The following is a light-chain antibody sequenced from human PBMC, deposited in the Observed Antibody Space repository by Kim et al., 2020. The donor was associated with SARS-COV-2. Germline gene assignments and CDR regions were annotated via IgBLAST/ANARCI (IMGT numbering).Light chain of an antibody. CDR1: QDISND. CDR3: QQHYAYPLT. Sequence: DIQMTQSPSSLSASVGDRVTITCRASQDISNDLVWYQQKPGRAPNLLIYAASTLQSGVPSRFSGSGSGTEFTLTISSLQPEDVATYYCQQHYAYPLTFGGGTKVDIK. J-gene: IGKJ4*01. CDR2: AAS. V-gene: IGKV1-17*01.